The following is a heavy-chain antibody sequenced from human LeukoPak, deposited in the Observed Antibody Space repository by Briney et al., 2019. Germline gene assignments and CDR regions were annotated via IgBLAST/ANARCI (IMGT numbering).Heavy chain of an antibody. D-gene: IGHD3-3*01. J-gene: IGHJ4*02. V-gene: IGHV1-46*01. Sequence: ASVKVSCKASGYTFTSYYMHWVRQAPGQGLEWMGIINPSGGSTSYAQKFQGRVTMTRDTPTSTVYMERRSLRSEDTAVYYCARGQSTDFWSGYYTPPFDYWGQGTLVTVSS. CDR3: ARGQSTDFWSGYYTPPFDY. CDR1: GYTFTSYY. CDR2: INPSGGST.